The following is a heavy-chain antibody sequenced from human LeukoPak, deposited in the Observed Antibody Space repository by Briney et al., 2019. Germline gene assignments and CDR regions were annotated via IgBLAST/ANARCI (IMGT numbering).Heavy chain of an antibody. CDR3: ARWRKGLQSSFDY. J-gene: IGHJ4*02. D-gene: IGHD5-24*01. CDR1: GGSISSYY. V-gene: IGHV4-59*12. CDR2: IYYSGST. Sequence: SETLSLTCTVSGGSISSYYWSWIRQPPGKGLEWIGYIYYSGSTYYNPSLKSRVTISVDTSKNQFSLKLSSVTAADTAVYYCARWRKGLQSSFDYWGQGTLVTVSS.